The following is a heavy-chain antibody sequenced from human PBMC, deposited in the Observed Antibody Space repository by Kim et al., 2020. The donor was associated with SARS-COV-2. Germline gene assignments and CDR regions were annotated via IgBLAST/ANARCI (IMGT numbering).Heavy chain of an antibody. CDR3: ARAITIFGVVIISRGNWFDP. V-gene: IGHV4-34*01. Sequence: SETLSLTCAVYGGSFSGYYWSWIRQPPGKGLEWIGEINHSGSTNYNPSLKSRVTISVDTSKNQFSLKLSSVTAAATAVYYCARAITIFGVVIISRGNWFDPWGQGTLVTVSS. CDR1: GGSFSGYY. J-gene: IGHJ5*02. D-gene: IGHD3-3*01. CDR2: INHSGST.